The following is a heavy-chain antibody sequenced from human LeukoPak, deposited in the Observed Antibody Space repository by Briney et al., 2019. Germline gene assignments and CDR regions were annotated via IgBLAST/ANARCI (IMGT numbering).Heavy chain of an antibody. V-gene: IGHV4-34*01. D-gene: IGHD6-13*01. Sequence: SETLSLTCAVYGGSFSGYYWSWIRQPPGKGLEWIGEINHSGSTNYNPSLKSRVTISVDTSKNQFSLKLSTVTAADTAVYYCARSIASATVRDWGQGTLVIVSS. CDR1: GGSFSGYY. CDR3: ARSIASATVRD. CDR2: INHSGST. J-gene: IGHJ4*02.